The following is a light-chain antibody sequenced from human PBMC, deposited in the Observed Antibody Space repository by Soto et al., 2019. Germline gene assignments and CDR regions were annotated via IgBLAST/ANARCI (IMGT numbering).Light chain of an antibody. Sequence: EIVMTQSPATLSVSPGGRATLSCRASQSISGALAWYQQKPGQAPRLLIYGASTRATSFPARFCGSGSGTDFTLTISSLQSEDFAVYYCQQYNNWPWTFGQGTKVEIK. CDR2: GAS. J-gene: IGKJ1*01. CDR1: QSISGA. CDR3: QQYNNWPWT. V-gene: IGKV3-15*01.